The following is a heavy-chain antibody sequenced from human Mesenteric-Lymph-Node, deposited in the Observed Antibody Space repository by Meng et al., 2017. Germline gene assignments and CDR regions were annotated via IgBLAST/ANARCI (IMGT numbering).Heavy chain of an antibody. CDR2: ISGSGGST. J-gene: IGHJ4*02. V-gene: IGHV3-23*01. Sequence: GESLKISCAASGFTFSSYAMSWVRQAPGKGLEWVSAISGSGGSTYYADSVKGRFTISRDNSKNTLYLQMNSLRAEDTAVYYCAGNTAMVTGDYWGQGTLVTVSS. D-gene: IGHD5-18*01. CDR1: GFTFSSYA. CDR3: AGNTAMVTGDY.